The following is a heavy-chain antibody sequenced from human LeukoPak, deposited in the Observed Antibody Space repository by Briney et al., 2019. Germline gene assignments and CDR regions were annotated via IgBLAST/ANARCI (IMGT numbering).Heavy chain of an antibody. V-gene: IGHV4-59*01. Sequence: SETLSLTCTVSGGSISSYYWSWIRQPPGKGLEWIGYIYYSGSTNYNPSLKSRVTISVDTSKNQFSLKLSSVTAADTAVYYCARDLNGYSYGPHDAFDIWGQGTMVTVSS. D-gene: IGHD5-18*01. CDR1: GGSISSYY. CDR2: IYYSGST. J-gene: IGHJ3*02. CDR3: ARDLNGYSYGPHDAFDI.